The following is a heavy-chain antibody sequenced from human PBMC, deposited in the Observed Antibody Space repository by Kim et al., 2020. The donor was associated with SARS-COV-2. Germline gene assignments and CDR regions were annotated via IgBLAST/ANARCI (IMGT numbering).Heavy chain of an antibody. CDR2: ISAYNGNT. D-gene: IGHD2-2*01. CDR3: ARGGFIVVVPAAIIYYYGMDV. CDR1: GYTFTSYG. V-gene: IGHV1-18*04. J-gene: IGHJ6*02. Sequence: ASVKVSCKASGYTFTSYGISWVRQAPGQGLEWMGWISAYNGNTNYAQKLQGRVTMTTDTSTSTAYMELRSLRSDDTAVYYCARGGFIVVVPAAIIYYYGMDVWGQGTTVTVSS.